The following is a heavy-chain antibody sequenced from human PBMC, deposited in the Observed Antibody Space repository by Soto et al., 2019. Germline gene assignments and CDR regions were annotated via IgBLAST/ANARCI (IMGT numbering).Heavy chain of an antibody. J-gene: IGHJ5*02. D-gene: IGHD3-22*01. V-gene: IGHV1-69*01. Sequence: QVQLVQSGAEVKKTRSSVKVSCKISGGIFSRHAIDWVRRAPGQGLEWMGGIVPKLGTVIYAQHFQARVTISADEITNTSYLDLSGLTFQDTAVYYCARPRTYDYESDGYYCRQFDAWGQGTLVTVSS. CDR3: ARPRTYDYESDGYYCRQFDA. CDR2: IVPKLGTV. CDR1: GGIFSRHA.